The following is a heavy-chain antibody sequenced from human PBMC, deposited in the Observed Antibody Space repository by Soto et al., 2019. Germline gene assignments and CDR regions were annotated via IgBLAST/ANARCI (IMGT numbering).Heavy chain of an antibody. V-gene: IGHV3-23*01. D-gene: IGHD2-2*01. CDR1: GFTFSSYA. Sequence: GGSLRLSCAASGFTFSSYAMSWVRQAPGKGLEWVSAISGSGGSTYYADSVKGRFTISRDNSKNTLYLQMNSLRAEDTAVYYCAKDLVVVPAARGNWFDPWGQGTLVTAPQ. CDR3: AKDLVVVPAARGNWFDP. J-gene: IGHJ5*02. CDR2: ISGSGGST.